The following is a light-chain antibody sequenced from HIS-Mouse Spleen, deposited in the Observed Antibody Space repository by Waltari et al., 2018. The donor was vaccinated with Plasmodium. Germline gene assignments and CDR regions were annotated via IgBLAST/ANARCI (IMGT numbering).Light chain of an antibody. CDR2: KAS. V-gene: IGKV1-5*03. CDR3: QQYNSYSWT. J-gene: IGKJ1*01. CDR1: QSISSR. Sequence: DNQMTQSPSTLSASVGDRVTITCRASQSISSRLAWYQLKPGKASKLLIYKASSLESGVPSRFSGSGSGTEFTLTISSLQPDDCATYYCQQYNSYSWTFGQGTKVEIK.